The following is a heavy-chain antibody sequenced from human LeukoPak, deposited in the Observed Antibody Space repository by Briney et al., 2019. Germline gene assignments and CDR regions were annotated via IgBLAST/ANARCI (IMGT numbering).Heavy chain of an antibody. D-gene: IGHD3-16*02. J-gene: IGHJ4*02. CDR2: MNPNSGNT. CDR1: GYTFTGYY. CDR3: AGGSYVWGSYRYTLDY. V-gene: IGHV1-8*02. Sequence: ASVKVSCKASGYTFTGYYMHWVRQATGQGLEWMGWMNPNSGNTGYAQKFQGRVTMTRNTSISTAYMELSSLRSEDTAVYYCAGGSYVWGSYRYTLDYWGQGTLVTVSS.